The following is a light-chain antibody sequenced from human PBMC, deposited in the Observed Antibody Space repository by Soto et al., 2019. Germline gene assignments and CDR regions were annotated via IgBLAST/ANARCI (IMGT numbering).Light chain of an antibody. J-gene: IGKJ5*01. CDR3: QQRLTWPIT. CDR2: GAS. CDR1: ETVAGSY. V-gene: IGKV3D-20*02. Sequence: EIVLTQSPGTLSLSPGERATLSCRASETVAGSYLAWYQQKPGQAPRLLIHGASTRATGIADRFSGSGSGTDFTLTISRLEPEDFAVYYCQQRLTWPITFGQGTRLEI.